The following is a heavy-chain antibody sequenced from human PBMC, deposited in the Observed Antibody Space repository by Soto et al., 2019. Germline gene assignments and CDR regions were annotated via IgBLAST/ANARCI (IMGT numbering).Heavy chain of an antibody. CDR2: IHYSGIT. Sequence: PSETLSLTCIVSGDSISSSSYYWGWIHQPPGKGLEWIGSIHYSGITYYSPSLKSRVTISVDTSNNQFSLKLSSVTPADTAVDYCGRHLRGKILWFGELSHSAYYFDFWGQGTLVTVSS. J-gene: IGHJ4*02. CDR1: GDSISSSSYY. D-gene: IGHD3-10*01. V-gene: IGHV4-39*01. CDR3: GRHLRGKILWFGELSHSAYYFDF.